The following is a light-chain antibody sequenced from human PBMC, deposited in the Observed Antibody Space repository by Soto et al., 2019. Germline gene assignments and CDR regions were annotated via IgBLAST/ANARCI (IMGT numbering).Light chain of an antibody. Sequence: QSVLTQPASVSGSPGQSITISCTGTSSDVGGYNYVSWYQQHPGKATKLIIYEVSNRPTGVSNRFSGSKSGHTASLTISGLQSEDEADYFCTSYTSSSTLDVFGTGTKVTVL. V-gene: IGLV2-14*01. J-gene: IGLJ1*01. CDR2: EVS. CDR3: TSYTSSSTLDV. CDR1: SSDVGGYNY.